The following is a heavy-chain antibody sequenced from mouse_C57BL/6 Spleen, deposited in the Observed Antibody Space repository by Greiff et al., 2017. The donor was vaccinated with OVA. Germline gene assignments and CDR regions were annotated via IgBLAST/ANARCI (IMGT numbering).Heavy chain of an antibody. V-gene: IGHV5-4*01. D-gene: IGHD1-1*01. CDR3: ARDDYYGSSGAY. J-gene: IGHJ3*01. Sequence: DVMLVESGGGLVKPGGSLKLSCAASGFTFSSYAMSWVRQTPEKRLEWVATISDGGSYTYYPDNVKGRFTISRDNAKNNPYLQMSHLKSEDTAMYYCARDDYYGSSGAYWGQGTLVTVSA. CDR1: GFTFSSYA. CDR2: ISDGGSYT.